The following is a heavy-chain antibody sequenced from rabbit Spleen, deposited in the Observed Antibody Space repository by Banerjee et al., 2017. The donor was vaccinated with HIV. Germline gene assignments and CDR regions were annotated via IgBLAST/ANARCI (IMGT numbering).Heavy chain of an antibody. CDR1: GFSFSSNW. J-gene: IGHJ2*01. Sequence: LEESGGGLVKPGGTLTLTCTVSGFSFSSNWICWVRQAPGKGLEWIACIDTNDGDTDYANWPKGRFTISKTSSTTVTLQMTSLTAADTATYFCARNYVKAFDPWGPGTLVTVS. CDR2: IDTNDGDT. CDR3: ARNYVKAFDP. D-gene: IGHD1-1*01. V-gene: IGHV1S45*01.